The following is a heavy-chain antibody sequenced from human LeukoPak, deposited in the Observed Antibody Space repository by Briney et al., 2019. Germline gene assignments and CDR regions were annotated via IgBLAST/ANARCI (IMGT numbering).Heavy chain of an antibody. J-gene: IGHJ6*03. V-gene: IGHV4-38-2*02. D-gene: IGHD2-2*01. CDR3: ARGNFLYCSSTSCSPNPYMDV. CDR2: IYYSGST. CDR1: GYSISSGYY. Sequence: PSETLSLTCTVSGYSISSGYYWGWIRQPPGKGLEWIGSIYYSGSTYYSPSLKSRVTISVDTSKNPFSLKLSSVTAADTAVYYCARGNFLYCSSTSCSPNPYMDVWGKGTTVTVSS.